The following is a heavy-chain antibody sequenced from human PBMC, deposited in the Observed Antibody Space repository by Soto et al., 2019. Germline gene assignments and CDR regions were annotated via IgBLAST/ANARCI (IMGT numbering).Heavy chain of an antibody. CDR3: ARMERSKEGLSVYYFDF. V-gene: IGHV4-59*01. J-gene: IGHJ4*02. CDR1: GASIRRYY. D-gene: IGHD1-26*01. Sequence: SETLSLTCSVSGASIRRYYWHWIRQPPVKGLEWIGYVYTSDYTRYSSSLQSRVSISLVTSKNQISLKLDAVTASDTAVYYCARMERSKEGLSVYYFDFWGQGTLVTVSS. CDR2: VYTSDYT.